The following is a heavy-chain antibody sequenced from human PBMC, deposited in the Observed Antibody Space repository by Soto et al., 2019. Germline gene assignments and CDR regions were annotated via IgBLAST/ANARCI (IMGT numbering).Heavy chain of an antibody. CDR3: AKTSTAMGPTYYYGMDV. J-gene: IGHJ6*02. D-gene: IGHD5-18*01. CDR2: ISYDGSNK. Sequence: QVQLVESGGGVVQPGRSLRLSCAASGFTFSSYGMHWVRQAPGKGLEWVAVISYDGSNKYYADSVKGRFTISRDNSKNTLYLQMNSLRAEDTAVYYCAKTSTAMGPTYYYGMDVWGQGTTVTVSS. V-gene: IGHV3-30*18. CDR1: GFTFSSYG.